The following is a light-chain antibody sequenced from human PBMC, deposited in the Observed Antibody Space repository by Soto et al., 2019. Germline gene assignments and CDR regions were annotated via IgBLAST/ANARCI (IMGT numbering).Light chain of an antibody. CDR1: HDIARW. CDR3: QQVKGFPLN. CDR2: AAS. V-gene: IGKV1-12*01. J-gene: IGKJ3*01. Sequence: DIQMTQSPSSVSAFVGDRVAITCQASHDIARWLAWYQQQPGKAPRLLIYAASSLQSGVPTRFSGSGSGTDFTLTITNLQPEDSAVYYCQQVKGFPLNFGPGTKVDIK.